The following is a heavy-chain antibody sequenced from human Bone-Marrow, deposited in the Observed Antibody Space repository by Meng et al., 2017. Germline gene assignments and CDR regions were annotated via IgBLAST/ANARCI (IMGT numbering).Heavy chain of an antibody. CDR2: INPKSGDT. D-gene: IGHD6-25*01. V-gene: IGHV1-2*06. Sequence: VQPGESGAEGKKPGASVKVSCKTSGYNFPDYYIHWVRRAPGQGLEWMGRINPKSGDTHYAQKFQARVTMTGDTSISTAYMELSGLRSDDTAMYYCARDEDISAAGKLFGDYWGQGTLVTVSS. J-gene: IGHJ4*02. CDR1: GYNFPDYY. CDR3: ARDEDISAAGKLFGDY.